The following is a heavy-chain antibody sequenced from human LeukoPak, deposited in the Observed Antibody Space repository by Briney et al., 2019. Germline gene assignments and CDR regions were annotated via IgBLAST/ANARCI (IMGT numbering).Heavy chain of an antibody. D-gene: IGHD6-19*01. V-gene: IGHV4-61*01. CDR2: IYYSGST. CDR1: GGSISSGSYY. CDR3: ARGGLNEVAGLDY. Sequence: SETLSLTCTVSGGSISSGSYYWSWIRQPPGKGLEWIGYIYYSGSTNYNPSLKSRVTISVDTSKNQFSLKLSSVTAADTAVYYCARGGLNEVAGLDYWGQGTLVTVSS. J-gene: IGHJ4*02.